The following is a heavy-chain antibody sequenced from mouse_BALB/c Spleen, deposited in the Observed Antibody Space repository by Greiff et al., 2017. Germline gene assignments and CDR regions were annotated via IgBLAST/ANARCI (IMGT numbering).Heavy chain of an antibody. CDR3: AGHVNFDY. J-gene: IGHJ2*01. CDR2: IDPETGGT. CDR1: GYTFTDYE. V-gene: IGHV1-15*01. Sequence: VQLQQSGAELVRPGASVTLSCKASGYTFTDYEMHWVKQTPVHGLEWIGAIDPETGGTAYNQKFKGKATLTADKSSSTAYMELRSLTSEDSAVYYCAGHVNFDYWGQGTTLTVSS.